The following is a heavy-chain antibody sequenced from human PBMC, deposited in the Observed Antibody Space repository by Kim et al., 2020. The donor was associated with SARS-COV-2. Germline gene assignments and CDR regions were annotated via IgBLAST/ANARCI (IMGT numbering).Heavy chain of an antibody. CDR2: IYSGGRTK. CDR1: GFNFTTSY. V-gene: IGHV3-53*01. CDR3: AGDELETPSLDYYYYY. J-gene: IGHJ6*03. Sequence: GGSLRLSCAASGFNFTTSYMSWVRQAPGKGLEWVSVIYSGGRTKYYAYSENSLFTTSSDSTNNPLLQQINLLRADDTVFYYAAGDELETPSLDYYYYY. D-gene: IGHD1-1*01.